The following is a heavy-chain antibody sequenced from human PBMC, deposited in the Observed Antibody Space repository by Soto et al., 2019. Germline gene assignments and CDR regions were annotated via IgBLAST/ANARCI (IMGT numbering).Heavy chain of an antibody. CDR1: GYIFTSYW. D-gene: IGHD1-7*01. V-gene: IGHV5-51*01. J-gene: IGHJ5*02. CDR3: ARHVAGTSSWFDT. CDR2: IYPGDSDT. Sequence: VESLKISCKGAGYIFTSYWSRCFLQMPGKGLEWMGIIYPGDSDTRYSPSFQGQVTISADKSISTAYLQWSSLKASDTAMYYCARHVAGTSSWFDTWGQGTLVTVSS.